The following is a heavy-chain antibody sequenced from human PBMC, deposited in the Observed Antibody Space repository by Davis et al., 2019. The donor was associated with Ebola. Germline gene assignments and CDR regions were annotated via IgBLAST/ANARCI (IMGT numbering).Heavy chain of an antibody. V-gene: IGHV4-59*03. Sequence: MPSETLSLTCTVSGGSIRSYYWSWIRQPPGKGLEWIGYIYYTGSTDYNPSLKSRVTISVDTSRNQFSLKMRSVTAADTAVYYCAGGLWNSSTYYPPPFHYWGQGALVPVSS. CDR2: IYYTGST. CDR1: GGSIRSYY. J-gene: IGHJ4*02. D-gene: IGHD3-22*01. CDR3: AGGLWNSSTYYPPPFHY.